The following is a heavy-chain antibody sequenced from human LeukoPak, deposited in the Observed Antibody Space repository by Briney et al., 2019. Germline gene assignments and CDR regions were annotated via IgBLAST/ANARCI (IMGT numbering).Heavy chain of an antibody. D-gene: IGHD5-18*01. CDR1: GFTVSSNY. V-gene: IGHV3-66*02. CDR3: ARWDPAPIDYYYYMDV. J-gene: IGHJ6*03. Sequence: GGSLRLSCAASGFTVSSNYMSWVRQAPGKGLEWVSVIYSGVSTYYADSAKGRVTISRENYKNTLDLQMNSLTAEDTAVYYCARWDPAPIDYYYYMDVWGKGTTVTVSS. CDR2: IYSGVST.